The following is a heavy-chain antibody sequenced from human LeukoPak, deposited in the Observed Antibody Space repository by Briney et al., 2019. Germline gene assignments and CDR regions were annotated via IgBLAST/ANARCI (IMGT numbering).Heavy chain of an antibody. D-gene: IGHD2-8*01. CDR2: IYHSGST. CDR1: GGSISSSSYY. J-gene: IGHJ5*02. CDR3: AGSTYDNWFDP. Sequence: SETLSLTCTVSGGSISSSSYYCGWLRQPPGKGREWIGSIYHSGSTYYNPSLKSRVTLSVEPSKNQFSLQLSSVTAADPAVYYCAGSTYDNWFDPWGQGTLVTVSS. V-gene: IGHV4-39*01.